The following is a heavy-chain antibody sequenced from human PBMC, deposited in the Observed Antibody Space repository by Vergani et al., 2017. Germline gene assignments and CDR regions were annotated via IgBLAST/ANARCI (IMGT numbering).Heavy chain of an antibody. Sequence: QVQLQQWGAGLLKPSETLSLTCAVYGGSFSGYYWSWIRQPPGKGLEWIGEINHSGSTNYNPSLKSRVTISVDTSKNQFSLKLSSVTAADTAVYYCAGEMATGYYFDYWGQGTLVTVSS. CDR1: GGSFSGYY. V-gene: IGHV4-34*01. CDR3: AGEMATGYYFDY. J-gene: IGHJ4*02. D-gene: IGHD5-24*01. CDR2: INHSGST.